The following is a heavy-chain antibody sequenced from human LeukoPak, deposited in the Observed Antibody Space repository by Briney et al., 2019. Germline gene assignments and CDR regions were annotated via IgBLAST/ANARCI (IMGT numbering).Heavy chain of an antibody. J-gene: IGHJ4*02. CDR3: ARNPPYCTSTSCYNDY. CDR1: GYTFTIYY. D-gene: IGHD2-2*02. Sequence: GASVKVSCTASGYTFTIYYMHWVRQAPGQGLEWMGWINPNSGATSYAHRFQGRVTMTRDTSISTAYMELSGLTSDDTAVYYCARNPPYCTSTSCYNDYWGQGTLVTVSS. CDR2: INPNSGAT. V-gene: IGHV1-2*07.